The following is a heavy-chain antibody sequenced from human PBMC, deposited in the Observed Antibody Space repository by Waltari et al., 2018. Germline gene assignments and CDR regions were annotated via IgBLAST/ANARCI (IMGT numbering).Heavy chain of an antibody. D-gene: IGHD3-22*01. CDR1: GFTFSSYA. V-gene: IGHV3-23*04. J-gene: IGHJ4*02. CDR3: AKDTYYYDSSGYYYNY. Sequence: EVQLVESGGGLVQPGGSLRLSCAASGFTFSSYAMSWVRQAPGKGLEWVSAISGSGGSTYYADSVKGRFTISRDNSKNTLYLQMNSLRAEDTAVYYCAKDTYYYDSSGYYYNYWGQGTLVIVSP. CDR2: ISGSGGST.